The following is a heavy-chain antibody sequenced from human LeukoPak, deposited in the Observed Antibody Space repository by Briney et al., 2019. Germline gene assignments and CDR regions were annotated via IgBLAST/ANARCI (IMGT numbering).Heavy chain of an antibody. CDR1: GGSFSGYY. D-gene: IGHD3-10*01. V-gene: IGHV4-34*01. CDR2: INHSGST. CDR3: ARRKLWFGELSRNWFDP. Sequence: SETLSLTCAVYGGSFSGYYWSWIRQPPGKGLEWIGEINHSGSTNYNPSLKSRVTISVDTSKNQFSLKLSSVTAADTAVYYCARRKLWFGELSRNWFDPWGQGTLVTVSS. J-gene: IGHJ5*02.